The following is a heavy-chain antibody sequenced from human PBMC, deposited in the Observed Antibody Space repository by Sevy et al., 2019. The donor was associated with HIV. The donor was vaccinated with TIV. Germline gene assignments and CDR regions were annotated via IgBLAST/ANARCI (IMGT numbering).Heavy chain of an antibody. D-gene: IGHD5-18*01. V-gene: IGHV3-66*01. CDR2: IYSDGST. Sequence: GGSLRLSCAASGFPASSNYMSWVRQAPGKGLEWVSVIYSDGSTYHADSVKGRFTISRDNSKNTLYLQMNSLRVEDTAVYYCARGKSGYGYGLDYWGQGTLVTVSS. CDR1: GFPASSNY. CDR3: ARGKSGYGYGLDY. J-gene: IGHJ4*02.